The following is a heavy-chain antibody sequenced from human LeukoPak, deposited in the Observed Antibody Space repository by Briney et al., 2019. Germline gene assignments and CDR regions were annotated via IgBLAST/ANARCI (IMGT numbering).Heavy chain of an antibody. CDR1: GDSITSYY. CDR2: IYYSGST. CDR3: ARDQYYYGSGSYGLDY. Sequence: SETLSLTCTVSGDSITSYYWSWIRQPPGKGLEWIGYIYYSGSTKYNPSLKSRVTISVDTSKNQFSLKLSSVTAADTAVYYCARDQYYYGSGSYGLDYWGQGTLVTVSS. J-gene: IGHJ4*02. V-gene: IGHV4-59*12. D-gene: IGHD3-10*01.